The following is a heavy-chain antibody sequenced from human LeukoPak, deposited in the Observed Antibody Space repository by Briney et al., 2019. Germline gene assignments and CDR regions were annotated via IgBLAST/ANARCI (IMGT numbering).Heavy chain of an antibody. CDR1: GGSFSGYY. Sequence: SETLSLTCAVYGGSFSGYYWSWIRQPPGKGLEWIGEIKHSGSTNYNPSLKSRVTISVDTSKNQFSLKLSSVTAADTAVYYCASRLAYCGGDCYFPPDYWGQGTLVTVSS. CDR3: ASRLAYCGGDCYFPPDY. CDR2: IKHSGST. D-gene: IGHD2-21*02. V-gene: IGHV4-34*01. J-gene: IGHJ4*02.